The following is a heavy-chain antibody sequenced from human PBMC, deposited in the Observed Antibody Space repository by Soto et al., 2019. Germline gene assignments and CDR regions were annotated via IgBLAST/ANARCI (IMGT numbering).Heavy chain of an antibody. D-gene: IGHD6-19*01. Sequence: EVQLVESGGGLVQPGGSLRLSCAASGFTFSSYEMNWVRQAPGKGLEWVSYISSSGSTIYYADSVKGRFTISRDNAKNSLYLQMTSLRAEDTAVYYCARNNGGSSGWYGECDYWGQGTLVTVSS. CDR2: ISSSGSTI. CDR3: ARNNGGSSGWYGECDY. CDR1: GFTFSSYE. V-gene: IGHV3-48*03. J-gene: IGHJ4*02.